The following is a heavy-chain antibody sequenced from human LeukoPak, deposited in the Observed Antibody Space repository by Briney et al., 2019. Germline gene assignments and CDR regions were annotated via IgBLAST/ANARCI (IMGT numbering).Heavy chain of an antibody. Sequence: ASVKVSCKASGYTFTSYGVSWVRQAPGQGLEWMGWISAYNGNTNYAQKLQGRVTMTTDTSTSTAYMELRSLRSDDTAVYYCARAWLGLTGDGYTADNWFDPWGQGTLVTVSS. CDR2: ISAYNGNT. D-gene: IGHD5-24*01. J-gene: IGHJ5*02. CDR1: GYTFTSYG. V-gene: IGHV1-18*01. CDR3: ARAWLGLTGDGYTADNWFDP.